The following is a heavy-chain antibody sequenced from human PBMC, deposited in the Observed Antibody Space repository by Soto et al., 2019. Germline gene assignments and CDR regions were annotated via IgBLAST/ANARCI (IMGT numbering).Heavy chain of an antibody. D-gene: IGHD1-20*01. CDR2: IYYSGST. CDR3: ARHNWNGHYYYYYGMDV. CDR1: GGSISSSSYY. V-gene: IGHV4-39*01. Sequence: SETLSLTCTVSGGSISSSSYYWGWIRQPPGKGLEWIGSIYYSGSTYYNPSLKSRVTISVDTSKNQFSLKLSSVTAADTAVYYCARHNWNGHYYYYYGMDVWAKGPRSPSP. J-gene: IGHJ6*02.